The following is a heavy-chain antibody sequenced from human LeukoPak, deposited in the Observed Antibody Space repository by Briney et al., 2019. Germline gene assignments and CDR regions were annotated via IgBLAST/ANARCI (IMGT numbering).Heavy chain of an antibody. CDR3: GKTTTGYSSGRYPGWPVDY. CDR2: IFGSGGRG. CDR1: GFIVNSYA. Sequence: GGSLRLSCAASGFIVNSYAISWVRQAPGKGLAWVSGIFGSGGRGHYADSVKGRFTISRDNSKNTVYLQKDSLRVKDTAVYYGGKTTTGYSSGRYPGWPVDYWGQGTLVTVSS. V-gene: IGHV3-23*01. J-gene: IGHJ4*02. D-gene: IGHD6-19*01.